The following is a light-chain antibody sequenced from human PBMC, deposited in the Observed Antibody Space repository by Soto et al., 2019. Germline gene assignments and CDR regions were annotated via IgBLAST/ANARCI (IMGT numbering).Light chain of an antibody. CDR2: DVS. CDR3: SSYRTSNTRQIV. V-gene: IGLV2-14*03. J-gene: IGLJ1*01. Sequence: QSVLNQPASVSGSAGQSITISCTGTSSDVGGYNYVSWYQHHPGKAPKLMIYDVSNRSSGVSNRFSGSKSGNTASLSISGLQPEDEADYYCSSYRTSNTRQIVCGTGTKVTVL. CDR1: SSDVGGYNY.